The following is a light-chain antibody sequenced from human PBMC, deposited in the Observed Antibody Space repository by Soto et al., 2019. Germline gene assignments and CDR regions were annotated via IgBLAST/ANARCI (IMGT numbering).Light chain of an antibody. V-gene: IGKV3-15*01. CDR2: GAS. CDR3: QQYYNWPRT. J-gene: IGKJ1*01. Sequence: EIVMTQSPATLSVSPGERATLSCRASPSVSSNLAWYQQKPGQAPRLLIYGASTRATGIPARFSGSGSVTEFTLTISSLQSEDFAVYYCQQYYNWPRTFGQGTKVEIK. CDR1: PSVSSN.